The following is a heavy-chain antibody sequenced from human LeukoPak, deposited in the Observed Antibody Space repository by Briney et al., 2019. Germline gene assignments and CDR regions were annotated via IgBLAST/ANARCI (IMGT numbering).Heavy chain of an antibody. CDR1: GGSISSTNW. V-gene: IGHV4-4*02. CDR2: VHLSGRT. Sequence: SGPTLVEPSGTLSLTCGVSGGSISSTNWWTWVRQPPGEGLEWIGEVHLSGRTNYNPSLESRVTMSVDMSENHISLKLTSVTAADTAVYYCAREGGPYRLLDYSGQGTLVTVSS. CDR3: AREGGPYRLLDY. J-gene: IGHJ4*02.